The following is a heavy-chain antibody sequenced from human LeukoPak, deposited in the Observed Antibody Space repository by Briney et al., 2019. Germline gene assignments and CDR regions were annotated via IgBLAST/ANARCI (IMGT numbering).Heavy chain of an antibody. J-gene: IGHJ4*02. V-gene: IGHV3-21*01. CDR3: ARDEYLWSGYYPNQAFDY. CDR2: ISGSSSYI. Sequence: GGSLRLSCAVSGFTFSSYSMNWVRQAPGKGLEWVSSISGSSSYIYYADSVKGRFTISRHNAKNSLYLQMNSLRAEDTAMYYCARDEYLWSGYYPNQAFDYWGQGTLVTVSS. CDR1: GFTFSSYS. D-gene: IGHD3-3*01.